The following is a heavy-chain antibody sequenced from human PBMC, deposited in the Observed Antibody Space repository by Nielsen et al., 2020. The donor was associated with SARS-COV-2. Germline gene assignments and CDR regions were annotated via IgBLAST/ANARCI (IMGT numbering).Heavy chain of an antibody. D-gene: IGHD1-1*01. Sequence: SETLSLTCTVSGGSISSSNWWSWVRQPPGKGLEWIGEIYHSGSTNYNPSLKSRVTISVDSSKNQFSLKLSSVTAADTAVYYCARGMDNYYFDSWGQGTLVTVSS. J-gene: IGHJ4*02. V-gene: IGHV4-4*02. CDR3: ARGMDNYYFDS. CDR2: IYHSGST. CDR1: GGSISSSNW.